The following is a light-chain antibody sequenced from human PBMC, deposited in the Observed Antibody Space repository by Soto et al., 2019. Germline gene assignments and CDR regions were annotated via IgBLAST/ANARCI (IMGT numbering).Light chain of an antibody. J-gene: IGKJ3*01. Sequence: DIVMTQSPDSLAVSLGERATINCKSSQRVLYSSNNKNYLAWYQQKPGQPPKLLIYWPSTPESGVPDRLSGSGSGPDFTLTISSLQAEDVAVYNCQQYYSTRFSFGPRTKVDIK. CDR3: QQYYSTRFS. V-gene: IGKV4-1*01. CDR1: QRVLYSSNNKNY. CDR2: WPS.